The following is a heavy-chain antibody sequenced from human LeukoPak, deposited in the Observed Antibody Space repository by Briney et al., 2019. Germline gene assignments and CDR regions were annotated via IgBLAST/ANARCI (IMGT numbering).Heavy chain of an antibody. CDR1: GYTFTDYY. J-gene: IGHJ4*02. Sequence: GASVKVSWKASGYTFTDYYMHWVRQAPGQGLEWMGWINPNSGGTNYAQKFQGRVTMTRDTSISTAYMELSRLRSDDTAVYYCAREWATVVTSLGGYWGQGTLVTVSS. CDR2: INPNSGGT. D-gene: IGHD4-23*01. V-gene: IGHV1-2*02. CDR3: AREWATVVTSLGGY.